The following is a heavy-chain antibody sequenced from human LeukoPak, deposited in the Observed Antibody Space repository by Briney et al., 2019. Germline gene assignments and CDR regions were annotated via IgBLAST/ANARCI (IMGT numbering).Heavy chain of an antibody. Sequence: GGSLRLSCAASGFTFSSYSMNWVRQAPGKGLEWVSGINWNGGSTGYADSVKGRFTISRDNAKNSLYLQMNSLRAEDTALYYCARDYYYYGMDVWGQGTTVTVSS. V-gene: IGHV3-20*04. J-gene: IGHJ6*02. CDR3: ARDYYYYGMDV. CDR1: GFTFSSYS. CDR2: INWNGGST.